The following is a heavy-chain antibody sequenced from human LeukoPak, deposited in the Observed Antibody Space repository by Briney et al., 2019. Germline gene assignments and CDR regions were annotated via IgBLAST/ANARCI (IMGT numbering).Heavy chain of an antibody. CDR2: ISGSGGST. CDR3: AKDPELRYSHDFDY. V-gene: IGHV3-23*01. D-gene: IGHD3-9*01. CDR1: GFTFSSHA. Sequence: PGGSLRLSCAASGFTFSSHAMSWVRQAPGKGLEWVSAISGSGGSTYYADSVKGRFTISRDNSKNTLYLQMNSLRAEDTAVYYCAKDPELRYSHDFDYWGQGTLVTVSS. J-gene: IGHJ4*02.